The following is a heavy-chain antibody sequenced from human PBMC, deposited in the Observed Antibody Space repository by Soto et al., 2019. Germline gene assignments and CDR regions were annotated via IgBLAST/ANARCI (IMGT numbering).Heavy chain of an antibody. CDR1: GSRFSNYV. Sequence: QVQLVQSGAEVKTPGSSLKVSCKVSGSRFSNYVISWVRQAPGHGLEWLGRIIPIFNSTKYAQNFQGRVTINADNSTSTASLELSSLRSDDTAVYYCAREGRGKKAGYNGLVSLGYWGQGTLVTVSS. CDR3: AREGRGKKAGYNGLVSLGY. D-gene: IGHD2-2*02. V-gene: IGHV1-69*06. CDR2: IIPIFNST. J-gene: IGHJ4*02.